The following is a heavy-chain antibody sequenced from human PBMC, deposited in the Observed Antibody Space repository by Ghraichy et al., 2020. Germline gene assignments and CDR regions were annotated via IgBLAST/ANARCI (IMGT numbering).Heavy chain of an antibody. V-gene: IGHV4-39*01. J-gene: IGHJ4*02. Sequence: SETLSLTCTVSGGSISSSSYYWGWIRQPPGKGLEWIGSIYYSGSTYYNPSLKSRVTISVDTSKNQFSLKLSSVTAEDTAVYYCARRRQQLGFGGMFDYWGQGTLVTVSS. CDR1: GGSISSSSYY. CDR2: IYYSGST. CDR3: ARRRQQLGFGGMFDY. D-gene: IGHD6-13*01.